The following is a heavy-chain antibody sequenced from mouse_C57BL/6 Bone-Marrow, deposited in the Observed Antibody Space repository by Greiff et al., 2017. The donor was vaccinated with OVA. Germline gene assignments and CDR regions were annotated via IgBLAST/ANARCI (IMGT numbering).Heavy chain of an antibody. J-gene: IGHJ4*01. CDR2: IYPGNSDT. Sequence: VQLQQSGTVLARPGASVKMSCKTSGYTFTSYWMHWVKQRPGQGLEWIGAIYPGNSDTSYNQKFQGKAKLTAVTSASTAYMELSSLTNEDSAVYYCTRPLSGYYYAMDYWGQGTSVTVSS. D-gene: IGHD3-1*01. V-gene: IGHV1-5*01. CDR3: TRPLSGYYYAMDY. CDR1: GYTFTSYW.